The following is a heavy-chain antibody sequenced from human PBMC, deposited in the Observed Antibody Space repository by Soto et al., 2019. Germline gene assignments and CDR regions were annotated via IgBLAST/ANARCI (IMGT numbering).Heavy chain of an antibody. CDR2: ISTNGGST. D-gene: IGHD3-10*01. Sequence: EVQLVESGGGLVQPGGSLRLSCAASGFTFSSYAMRWVRQAPGQGLEYFSAISTNGGSTYYANSVKGRFTISRDNSKNTLYLQMGSLRVEDMAVYYCARAGFWYGSGIYGYGIDVWGQGTTVAVSS. V-gene: IGHV3-64*01. CDR1: GFTFSSYA. CDR3: ARAGFWYGSGIYGYGIDV. J-gene: IGHJ6*02.